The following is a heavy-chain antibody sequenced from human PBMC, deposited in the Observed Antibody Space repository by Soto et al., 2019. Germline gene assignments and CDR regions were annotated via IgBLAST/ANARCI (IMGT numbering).Heavy chain of an antibody. CDR1: GGTFSSYI. D-gene: IGHD4-17*01. J-gene: IGHJ4*02. V-gene: IGHV1-69*02. CDR3: AGRVDGDYGDFDY. Sequence: QVQLVQSGAEVKKPGSSVKVSCKASGGTFSSYIISWVRQAPGQGLEWMGRIIPILGIANYAQKFQGRVTITADKSTSTAYMELSSLRSEDTAVYYCAGRVDGDYGDFDYWCQGTLVTVSS. CDR2: IIPILGIA.